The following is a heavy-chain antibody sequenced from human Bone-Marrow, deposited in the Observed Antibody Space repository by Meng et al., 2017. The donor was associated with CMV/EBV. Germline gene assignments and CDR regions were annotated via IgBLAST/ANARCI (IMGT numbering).Heavy chain of an antibody. Sequence: SVKVSCKASGFTFTSSAVQWVRQARGQRLEWIGWIVVGSGNTNYAQKFQERVTITRDMSTSTAYMELSSLRSEDTAVYYCAASFRYCSSTSCYWGWFDPWGQGTLVTVSP. CDR2: IVVGSGNT. CDR1: GFTFTSSA. D-gene: IGHD2-2*01. CDR3: AASFRYCSSTSCYWGWFDP. V-gene: IGHV1-58*01. J-gene: IGHJ5*02.